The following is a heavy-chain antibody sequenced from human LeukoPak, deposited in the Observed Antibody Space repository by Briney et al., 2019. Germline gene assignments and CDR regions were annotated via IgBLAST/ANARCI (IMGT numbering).Heavy chain of an antibody. CDR3: ARSLCSSFDY. Sequence: ASVKVSCKASGYTFTSYDINWVRQATGQGLEWMGWMNANSGNTDYAQKFQGRVTMTRNTSITTASMELSSLRSEDTAVYYCARSLCSSFDYWGQGTLVTVSS. CDR2: MNANSGNT. V-gene: IGHV1-8*01. CDR1: GYTFTSYD. D-gene: IGHD2-2*01. J-gene: IGHJ4*02.